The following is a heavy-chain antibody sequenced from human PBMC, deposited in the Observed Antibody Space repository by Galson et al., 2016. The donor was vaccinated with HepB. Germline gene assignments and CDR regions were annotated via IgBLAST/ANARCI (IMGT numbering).Heavy chain of an antibody. J-gene: IGHJ4*02. D-gene: IGHD4-17*01. CDR1: GGSISSAGFY. V-gene: IGHV4-31*03. Sequence: TLSLTCTVSGGSISSAGFYWNWIRQLPGKGLEWIGYIYYTGSTYYNPSLKSRVTMSVDTSKSQFSLRLSSMTAADTAVYYCAIHYGAVDYWGQGTLVTVSS. CDR2: IYYTGST. CDR3: AIHYGAVDY.